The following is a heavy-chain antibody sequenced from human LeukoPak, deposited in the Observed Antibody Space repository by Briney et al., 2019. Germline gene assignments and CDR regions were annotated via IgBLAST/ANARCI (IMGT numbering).Heavy chain of an antibody. CDR1: GYTFTGYY. J-gene: IGHJ5*02. Sequence: GASVKVSCKASGYTFTGYYMHWVRQAPGQGLEWMGWVNPNSGGTNYAQKFQGRVTITRDTSISTAYMELSRLRSDDTAVYYCARELTGYHNWFDPWGQGTLVTVSS. V-gene: IGHV1-2*02. CDR3: ARELTGYHNWFDP. D-gene: IGHD5-12*01. CDR2: VNPNSGGT.